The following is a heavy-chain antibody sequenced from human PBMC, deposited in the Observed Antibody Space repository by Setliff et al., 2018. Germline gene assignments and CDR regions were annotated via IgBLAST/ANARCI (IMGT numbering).Heavy chain of an antibody. V-gene: IGHV1-46*01. CDR1: GYTFTSYY. CDR3: VRGGLAAAGKKGVFEH. J-gene: IGHJ4*02. D-gene: IGHD6-13*01. CDR2: INTGGGSA. Sequence: ASVKVSCKASGYTFTSYYMYWVRQAPGQGFEWMGTINTGGGSASIVDQFQGRVTMTRDTSTSTVYLELNSLRSDDTAVYYCVRGGLAAAGKKGVFEHWGQGTLVTVSS.